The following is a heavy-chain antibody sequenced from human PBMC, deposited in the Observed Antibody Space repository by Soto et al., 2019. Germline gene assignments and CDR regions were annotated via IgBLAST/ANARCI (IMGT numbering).Heavy chain of an antibody. CDR2: INPSGGST. CDR3: AVIAAADPFDY. CDR1: GYTFTSYY. Sequence: GASVKVSCKASGYTFTSYYMHWVRQAPGQGLEWMGIINPSGGSTSYAQKFQGRVTMTRDTSTSTVYMELSSLRSEDTAVYYCAVIAAADPFDYWGQGTLVTVSS. J-gene: IGHJ4*02. V-gene: IGHV1-46*01. D-gene: IGHD6-13*01.